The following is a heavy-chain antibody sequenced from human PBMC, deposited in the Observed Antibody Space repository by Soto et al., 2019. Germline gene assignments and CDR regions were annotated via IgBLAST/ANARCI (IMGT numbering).Heavy chain of an antibody. D-gene: IGHD3-22*01. CDR1: GGSISSSSYY. Sequence: QLQLQESGPGLVKPSETLSLTCTVSGGSISSSSYYWGWIRQPPGKGLEWIGSIYYSGRTYYNPSLKSRGTISVDPSKNQFSLKLSSVTAADTAVYYCARGFDYYDSRGPFDYWGQGTLVTVSS. CDR3: ARGFDYYDSRGPFDY. J-gene: IGHJ4*02. V-gene: IGHV4-39*01. CDR2: IYYSGRT.